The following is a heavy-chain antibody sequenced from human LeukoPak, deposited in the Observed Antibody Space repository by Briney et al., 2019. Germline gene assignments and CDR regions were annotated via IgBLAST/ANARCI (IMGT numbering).Heavy chain of an antibody. CDR3: ARAVGGYSYGIDY. Sequence: GGSLRLSCVASGFTFSSYWMHWVRQAPGKGLVWVSRINSDGSSTSYADSVKGRFTISRDNAKNTLYLQMNSLRAEDTAVYYCARAVGGYSYGIDYWGQGTLVTVSS. CDR2: INSDGSST. J-gene: IGHJ4*02. CDR1: GFTFSSYW. D-gene: IGHD5-18*01. V-gene: IGHV3-74*01.